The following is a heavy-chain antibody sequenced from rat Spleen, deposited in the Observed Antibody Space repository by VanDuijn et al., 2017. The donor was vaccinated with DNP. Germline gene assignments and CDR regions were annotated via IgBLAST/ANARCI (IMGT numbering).Heavy chain of an antibody. J-gene: IGHJ4*01. D-gene: IGHD1-4*01. CDR3: AVEPGLGDAMDA. Sequence: QVQMKETGPGLVQTTQTLSVTCTVSGLSLTTYGVHWVRQAPGKGLEWMGIIWADGSTNHNSALKSRLSNSRDTSQSKVFLKMNKRQTEDTATYFCAVEPGLGDAMDAWGQVTSVTISS. CDR2: IWADGST. CDR1: GLSLTTYG. V-gene: IGHV2-77*01.